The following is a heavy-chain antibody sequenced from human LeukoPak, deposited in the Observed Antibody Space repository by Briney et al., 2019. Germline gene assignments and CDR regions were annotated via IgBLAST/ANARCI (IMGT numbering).Heavy chain of an antibody. V-gene: IGHV1-2*02. CDR2: INPNSGGT. D-gene: IGHD4-11*01. CDR3: ARARRPMTTVNNWFDP. J-gene: IGHJ5*02. Sequence: ASVKVSCKASGYTFTGYYMHWVRQAPGQGLEWMGWINPNSGGTNYAQKFQGRVTMTRDTSISTAYMELSRLRSDDTAVYYCARARRPMTTVNNWFDPWGQGTLVTVSS. CDR1: GYTFTGYY.